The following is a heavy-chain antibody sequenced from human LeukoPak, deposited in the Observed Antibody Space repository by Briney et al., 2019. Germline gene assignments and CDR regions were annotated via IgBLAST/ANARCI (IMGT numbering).Heavy chain of an antibody. Sequence: GGSLRLFCAASGFTFSSYWMTWVRQAPGNWLAWVANINQDGSGKYYVDSVKGRFTISRDNAKNSLYLQMNSLRAEDTAVYYCARDSGRREDYWGQGTLVTVSS. CDR3: ARDSGRREDY. V-gene: IGHV3-7*01. J-gene: IGHJ4*02. CDR1: GFTFSSYW. D-gene: IGHD1-26*01. CDR2: INQDGSGK.